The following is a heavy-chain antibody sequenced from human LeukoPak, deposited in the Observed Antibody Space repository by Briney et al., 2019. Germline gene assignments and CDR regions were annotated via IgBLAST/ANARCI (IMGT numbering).Heavy chain of an antibody. CDR1: GFTFSSYA. J-gene: IGHJ6*02. D-gene: IGHD2-21*01. Sequence: QPGGSLRLSCAASGFTFSSYAMHWVRQAPGKGLEYVSAISSNGGSTYYANSVKGRFTISRDNSKNTLYLQMGSLRAEDMAVYYCARAYSDYYYYGIDVWGQGTTVTVSS. V-gene: IGHV3-64*01. CDR3: ARAYSDYYYYGIDV. CDR2: ISSNGGST.